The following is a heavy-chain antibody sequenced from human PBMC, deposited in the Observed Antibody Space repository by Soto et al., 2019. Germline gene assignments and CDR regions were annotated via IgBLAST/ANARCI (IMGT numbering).Heavy chain of an antibody. Sequence: QVQLVQSGAEVKKPGSSVKVSCKASGGTFSSYTISWVRQAPGQGLEWMGRIIPILGIANYAQKFQGRVTITXGKXTXKAYMELSSLRSEDTAVYYCARDLIAAAARDYGMDVWGQGTTVTVSS. V-gene: IGHV1-69*08. J-gene: IGHJ6*01. CDR3: ARDLIAAAARDYGMDV. CDR1: GGTFSSYT. D-gene: IGHD6-13*01. CDR2: IIPILGIA.